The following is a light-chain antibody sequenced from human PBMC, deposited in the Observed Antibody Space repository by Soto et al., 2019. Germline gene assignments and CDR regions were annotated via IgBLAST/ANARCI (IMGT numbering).Light chain of an antibody. Sequence: QSVLTQPASVSGSPGQSITISCTGTSSDVGGYDYVSWYQQHPGKAPKLMIYEVSNRPSGVSDRFSGSKSGNTASLTISGLQAEDEDDYYCNSSISGGTVAFGGGTKLTVL. J-gene: IGLJ3*02. V-gene: IGLV2-14*01. CDR2: EVS. CDR1: SSDVGGYDY. CDR3: NSSISGGTVA.